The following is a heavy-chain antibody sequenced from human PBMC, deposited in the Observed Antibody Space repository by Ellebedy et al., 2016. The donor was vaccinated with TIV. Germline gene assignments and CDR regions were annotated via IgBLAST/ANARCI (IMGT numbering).Heavy chain of an antibody. Sequence: MPSETLSLTCTVSGGSISSYYWSWIRQAPGKGLEWIGYIYDSGSTKYNPSLMSRLTISVDTSKNQFSLQLRSATAADTAVYYCARRVTTARSDWYYFDYWGQGTLVTVSS. CDR2: IYDSGST. D-gene: IGHD4-17*01. J-gene: IGHJ4*02. V-gene: IGHV4-59*08. CDR1: GGSISSYY. CDR3: ARRVTTARSDWYYFDY.